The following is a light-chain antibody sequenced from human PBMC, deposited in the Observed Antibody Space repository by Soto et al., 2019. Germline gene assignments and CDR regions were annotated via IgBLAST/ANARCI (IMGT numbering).Light chain of an antibody. CDR1: QSVSSD. J-gene: IGKJ4*01. V-gene: IGKV3-15*01. Sequence: EIVMTQSPATLSVSPGERATLSCRTSQSVSSDLAWYQQEPGQAPRLLIYGASTGATGIPARFGGRGSGTEFTLTISSLQSEDFAVYYCQQYNNWPLTFGGGTKVEIK. CDR3: QQYNNWPLT. CDR2: GAS.